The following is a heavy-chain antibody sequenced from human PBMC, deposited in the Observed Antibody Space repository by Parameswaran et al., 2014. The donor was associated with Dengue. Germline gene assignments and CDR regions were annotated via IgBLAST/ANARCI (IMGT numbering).Heavy chain of an antibody. V-gene: IGHV5-10-1*01. Sequence: GGSLRLSCKGSGYNFATYWINWVRQMPGKGLEWMAKIDPSDSFTIYSPSFQGHVTISADKSLDTAYLQWSSLKASDTAMYYCARQGVLPADFWGQGTLVTVSS. CDR2: IDPSDSFT. CDR1: GYNFATYW. CDR3: ARQGVLPADF. J-gene: IGHJ4*02. D-gene: IGHD2-2*01.